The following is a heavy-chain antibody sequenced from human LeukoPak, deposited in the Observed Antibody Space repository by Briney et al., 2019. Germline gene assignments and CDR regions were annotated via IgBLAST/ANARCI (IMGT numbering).Heavy chain of an antibody. CDR3: AREWGSYFDY. V-gene: IGHV3-66*01. CDR2: IYSGGST. J-gene: IGHJ4*02. Sequence: GGSLRLSCAASGFTFSSYAMSWVRQAPGKGLEWVSVIYSGGSTYYADSVKGRSTISRDNSKNTLYLQMNSLRAEDTAVYYCAREWGSYFDYXGQGTLVTVSS. D-gene: IGHD7-27*01. CDR1: GFTFSSYA.